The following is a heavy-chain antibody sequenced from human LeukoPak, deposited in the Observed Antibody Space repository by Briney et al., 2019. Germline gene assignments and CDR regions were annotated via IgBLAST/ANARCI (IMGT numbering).Heavy chain of an antibody. J-gene: IGHJ4*02. D-gene: IGHD6-13*01. CDR2: ISSSSSYI. Sequence: GGSLRLSCAASGFTFSSYSMNWVRQAPGKGLEWVSSISSSSSYIYYADSVKGRFTISRDNAKNSLYLQMNSLRAEDTAVYYCARDLPYEEQQLTYFDYWGQGTLVTVPS. CDR3: ARDLPYEEQQLTYFDY. CDR1: GFTFSSYS. V-gene: IGHV3-21*01.